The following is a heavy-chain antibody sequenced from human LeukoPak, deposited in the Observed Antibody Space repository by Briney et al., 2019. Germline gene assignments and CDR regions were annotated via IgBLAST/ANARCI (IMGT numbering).Heavy chain of an antibody. Sequence: VRSLRLSCAASGFTFSSYAMHWVRQAPGKGLEWVAVISYDGSNKYYADSVKGRFTISRDNSKNTLYLQMNSLRAEDTAVYYCVYYDSPAADWGQGTLVTVSS. CDR1: GFTFSSYA. CDR2: ISYDGSNK. V-gene: IGHV3-30-3*01. J-gene: IGHJ4*02. CDR3: VYYDSPAAD. D-gene: IGHD3-22*01.